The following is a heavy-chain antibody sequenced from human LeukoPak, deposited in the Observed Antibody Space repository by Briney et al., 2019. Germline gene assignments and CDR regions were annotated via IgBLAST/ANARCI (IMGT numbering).Heavy chain of an antibody. CDR2: ISGSGST. J-gene: IGHJ4*02. D-gene: IGHD1-7*01. Sequence: SETLSLTCSVSGDSINDHFWNWIRQSPGKGLEWIGEISGSGSTRYNPFLNSRVTISRDTSKNQFSLRLTSVTAADTAVYYCARDEGGTGTSDLGSWGQGTLVTVSS. CDR3: ARDEGGTGTSDLGS. CDR1: GDSINDHF. V-gene: IGHV4-59*11.